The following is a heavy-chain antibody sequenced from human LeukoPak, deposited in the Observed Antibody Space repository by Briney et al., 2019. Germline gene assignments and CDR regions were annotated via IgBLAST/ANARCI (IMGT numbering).Heavy chain of an antibody. Sequence: PGGALRLPLAAPQFPFTYAPLRGVPPAPGRGVEWVGRIKSKVDGGKTDYAAPVKGRFTISRDDSENTLYLQMNSLKTEDTAVYSCTTSGYSYDYSLDYWGQGTLVTVSP. D-gene: IGHD5-18*01. V-gene: IGHV3-15*01. J-gene: IGHJ4*02. CDR3: TTSGYSYDYSLDY. CDR2: IKSKVDGGKT. CDR1: QFPFTYAP.